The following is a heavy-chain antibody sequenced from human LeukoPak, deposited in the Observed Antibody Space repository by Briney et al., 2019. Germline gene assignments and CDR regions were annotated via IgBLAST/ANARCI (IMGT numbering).Heavy chain of an antibody. Sequence: PGGSLRLSCAASGFTVSSNYMSWVRQAPGKGLEWVSVIYSGGSTYYADSVKGRFTISRDNAKNSLYLQMNSLRAEDTAVYYCARDGENHVTTPGRAHDYWGQGTLVTVSS. CDR2: IYSGGST. CDR1: GFTVSSNY. J-gene: IGHJ4*02. D-gene: IGHD1-14*01. CDR3: ARDGENHVTTPGRAHDY. V-gene: IGHV3-53*01.